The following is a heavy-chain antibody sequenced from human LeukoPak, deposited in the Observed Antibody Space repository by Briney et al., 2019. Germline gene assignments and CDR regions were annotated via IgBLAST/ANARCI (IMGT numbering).Heavy chain of an antibody. CDR2: IYSGGNT. CDR1: GFTVSSNY. CDR3: ARDETHTGYFDY. V-gene: IGHV3-66*02. J-gene: IGHJ4*02. Sequence: GGSLRLSCAASGFTVSSNYMSWVRQAPGKELEWVSVIYSGGNTYYADSVKGRFTISRDNPNNTLYLQMNNLRPEDTAVYYCARDETHTGYFDYWGQGTLVTVSS.